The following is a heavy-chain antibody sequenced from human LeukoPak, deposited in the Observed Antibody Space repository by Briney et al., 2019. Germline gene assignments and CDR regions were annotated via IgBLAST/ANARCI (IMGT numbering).Heavy chain of an antibody. CDR2: IYYSGST. CDR3: ASLQGDIVVVPAEAWAGAEKYYYYMDV. D-gene: IGHD2-2*01. V-gene: IGHV4-39*01. Sequence: SETLSLTCTVSGGSISSSSYYWGWIRQPPGKGLEWIGSIYYSGSTYYNPSLESRVTISVDTSKNQFSLKLSSVTAADTAVYYCASLQGDIVVVPAEAWAGAEKYYYYMDVWGEGTTVTVSS. CDR1: GGSISSSSYY. J-gene: IGHJ6*03.